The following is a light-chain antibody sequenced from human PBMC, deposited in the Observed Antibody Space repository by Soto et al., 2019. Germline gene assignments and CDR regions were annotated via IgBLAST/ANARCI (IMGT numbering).Light chain of an antibody. CDR3: QQYGRSPYT. V-gene: IGKV3-20*01. CDR1: QSVSSSY. CDR2: AAS. Sequence: EIVLTQSPGTLSLSPGERATLSCRASQSVSSSYLAWYQQKPGQAPRLLIYAASSRATGIPDRYSGSGSGTDFTLTISSLEPEDFVVYYCQQYGRSPYTFGQGTKLEIK. J-gene: IGKJ2*01.